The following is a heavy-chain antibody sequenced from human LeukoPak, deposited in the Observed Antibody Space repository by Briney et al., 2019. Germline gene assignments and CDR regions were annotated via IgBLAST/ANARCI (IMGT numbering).Heavy chain of an antibody. V-gene: IGHV4-61*05. J-gene: IGHJ4*02. D-gene: IGHD3-16*01. CDR1: GGSISSSSYY. CDR2: IYYSGST. CDR3: ARYGLAYTYDF. Sequence: SETLSLTCTVSGGSISSSSYYWGWIRQPPGKGLEWIGYIYYSGSTNYNPSLKSRVAMSVDTSKNQFSLKLSSVTAADTAVYYCARYGLAYTYDFWGQGTLVTVSS.